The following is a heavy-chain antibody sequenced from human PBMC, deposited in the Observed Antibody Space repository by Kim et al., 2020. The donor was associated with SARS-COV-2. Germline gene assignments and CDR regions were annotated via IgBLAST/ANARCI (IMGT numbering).Heavy chain of an antibody. D-gene: IGHD4-17*01. V-gene: IGHV3-73*01. CDR3: TRPGYGDYEGGVY. J-gene: IGHJ4*02. Sequence: GGSLRLSCAASGFTFSGSAMHWVRQASGKGLEWVGRIRSKANSYATAYAASVKGRFTISRDDSKNTAYLQMNSLKTEDTAVYYCTRPGYGDYEGGVYWGQGTLVTVSS. CDR2: IRSKANSYAT. CDR1: GFTFSGSA.